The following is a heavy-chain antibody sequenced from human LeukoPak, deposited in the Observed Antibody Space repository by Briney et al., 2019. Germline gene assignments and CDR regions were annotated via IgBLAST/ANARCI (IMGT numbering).Heavy chain of an antibody. CDR2: IYYSGST. J-gene: IGHJ4*02. V-gene: IGHV4-59*12. Sequence: SETLSLTCTVSGGSISSYYWSWIRQPPGKGLEWIGYIYYSGSTNYNPSLKSRVTISVDRSKNQFSLKLSSVIAADTAVYYCAREGYCSSTSCYTPEAADYWGQGTLVTVSS. CDR3: AREGYCSSTSCYTPEAADY. CDR1: GGSISSYY. D-gene: IGHD2-2*02.